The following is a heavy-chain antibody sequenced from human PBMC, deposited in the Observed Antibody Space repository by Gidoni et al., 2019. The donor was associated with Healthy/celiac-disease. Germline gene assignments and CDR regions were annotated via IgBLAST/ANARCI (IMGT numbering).Heavy chain of an antibody. CDR2: ISWDGGST. D-gene: IGHD6-13*01. Sequence: EVQLVESGGVVVQPGGSLRLSCAASGFTFDDYTMPWVRQAPGKGLEWVSLISWDGGSTYYADSVKGRFTISRDNSKNSLYLQMNSLRTEDTALYYCAKARGKYSSSWYGYYGMDVWGQGTTVTVSS. V-gene: IGHV3-43*01. CDR3: AKARGKYSSSWYGYYGMDV. CDR1: GFTFDDYT. J-gene: IGHJ6*02.